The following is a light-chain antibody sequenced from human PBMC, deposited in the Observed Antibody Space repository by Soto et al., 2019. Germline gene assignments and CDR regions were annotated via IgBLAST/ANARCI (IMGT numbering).Light chain of an antibody. CDR3: QSYYSSLSRV. V-gene: IGLV1-40*01. CDR2: VNS. Sequence: QSVLTQPASVSGAPGQRVTISCTGSSSNIGAGYDVHWYQQFPGAAPKLLIDVNSNRPSGVPDRFSGSKSGTSASLAITGLQAEDEADYYCQSYYSSLSRVFGGGTKLTVL. J-gene: IGLJ3*02. CDR1: SSNIGAGYD.